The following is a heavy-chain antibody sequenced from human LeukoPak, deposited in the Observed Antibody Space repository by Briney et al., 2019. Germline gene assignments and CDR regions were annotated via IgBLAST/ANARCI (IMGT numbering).Heavy chain of an antibody. V-gene: IGHV3-23*01. Sequence: GGSLRLSCAASGFTFSSYAMSWVRQAPGKGLEWVSAISKTGSTYYADSVKARFTISRDNSKNTLYLQMNILTAEDTAVYYCAKGNLRGPPPNIDFWGQGTLVTVSS. CDR3: AKGNLRGPPPNIDF. D-gene: IGHD5/OR15-5a*01. J-gene: IGHJ4*02. CDR1: GFTFSSYA. CDR2: ISKTGST.